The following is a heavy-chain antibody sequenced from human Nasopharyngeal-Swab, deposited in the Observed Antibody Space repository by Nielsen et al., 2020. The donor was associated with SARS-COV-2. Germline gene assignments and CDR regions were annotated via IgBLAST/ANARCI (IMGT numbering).Heavy chain of an antibody. D-gene: IGHD1-1*01. J-gene: IGHJ6*02. V-gene: IGHV3-13*04. CDR3: AREGSTGYYYGMDV. CDR1: GFTFSSYD. Sequence: GESLKISCAASGFTFSSYDMHWVRQATGKGLEWVSAIGTAGDTYYPGSVKGRFTISRENAKNSLYLQMNSPRAGDTAVYYCAREGSTGYYYGMDVWGQGTTVTVSS. CDR2: IGTAGDT.